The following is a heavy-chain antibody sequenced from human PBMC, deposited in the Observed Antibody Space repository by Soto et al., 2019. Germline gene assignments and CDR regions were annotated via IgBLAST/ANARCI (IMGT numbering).Heavy chain of an antibody. V-gene: IGHV1-24*01. CDR2: FYPEDGET. J-gene: IGHJ5*02. Sequence: QVQLVQSGAEVKKPGASVKVSCKVSGYTLTELSMHWVRQAPGKGLEWMGGFYPEDGETIYAQKFQGRVTMTEDKSTDPAYMELSSLRSEDTAVYYCATALRFLEWSLFDPWGQGTLVTVSS. CDR3: ATALRFLEWSLFDP. CDR1: GYTLTELS. D-gene: IGHD3-3*01.